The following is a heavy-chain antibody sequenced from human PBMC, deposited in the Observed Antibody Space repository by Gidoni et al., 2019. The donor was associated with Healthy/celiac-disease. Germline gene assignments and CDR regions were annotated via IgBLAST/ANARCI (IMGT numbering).Heavy chain of an antibody. Sequence: QVQLQQWGAGLLKPSETLSLTCAVYVGSFSGYYWSWIRQPPGKGLEWIGEINHSGSTNYNPSLKSRVTISVDTSKNQFALKLSSVTAADTAVYYCARGEEGTAVTTGKGWFDPWGQGTLVTVSS. CDR1: VGSFSGYY. CDR2: INHSGST. J-gene: IGHJ5*02. CDR3: ARGEEGTAVTTGKGWFDP. V-gene: IGHV4-34*01. D-gene: IGHD4-17*01.